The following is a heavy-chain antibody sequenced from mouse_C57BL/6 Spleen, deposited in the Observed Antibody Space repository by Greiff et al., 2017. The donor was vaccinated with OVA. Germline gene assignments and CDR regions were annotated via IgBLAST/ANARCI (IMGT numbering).Heavy chain of an antibody. J-gene: IGHJ4*01. V-gene: IGHV1-69*01. CDR1: GYTFTSYW. CDR2: IDPSDSYT. CDR3: ARRLRFYAMDY. Sequence: QVQLQQPGAELVMPGASVKLSCKASGYTFTSYWMHWVKQRPGQGLEWIGEIDPSDSYTNYNQKFKGKSTLTVDKSSSTAYMQLSSLTSEDSAVYYCARRLRFYAMDYWGQVTSVTVSS. D-gene: IGHD2-2*01.